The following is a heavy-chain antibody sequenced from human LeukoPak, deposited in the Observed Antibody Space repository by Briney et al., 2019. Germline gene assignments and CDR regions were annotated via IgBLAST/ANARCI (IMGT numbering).Heavy chain of an antibody. CDR2: IYPDDSNT. CDR1: GYSFTNYW. V-gene: IGHV5-51*01. CDR3: YMDV. J-gene: IGHJ6*03. Sequence: GESLKISCKASGYSFTNYWIGWVRQMPGQGLEWMGIIYPDDSNTIYGPSFQGQVTISADKSINTAYLEWSSLKASDTAIYYYYMDVWGKGTTVTVSS.